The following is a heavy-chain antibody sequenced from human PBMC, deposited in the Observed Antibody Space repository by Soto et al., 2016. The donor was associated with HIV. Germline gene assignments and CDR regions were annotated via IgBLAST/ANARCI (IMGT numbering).Heavy chain of an antibody. CDR2: IRSRAYGGTT. V-gene: IGHV3-49*04. CDR3: TRGGILHFGESWADH. J-gene: IGHJ4*02. D-gene: IGHD3-10*01. Sequence: EVQLVESGGGLVQPGRSLRLSCTSSGFTFGDYAMTWVRQAPGKGLEWLGFIRSRAYGGTTEYAASVRGRFTMSRDDSENVAYLQMNSLQSGDTAVYYCTRGGILHFGESWADHWGQGTLVTVSS. CDR1: GFTFGDYA.